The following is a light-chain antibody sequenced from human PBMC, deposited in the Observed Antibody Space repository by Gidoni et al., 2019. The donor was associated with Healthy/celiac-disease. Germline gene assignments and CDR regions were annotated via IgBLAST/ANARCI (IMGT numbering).Light chain of an antibody. V-gene: IGKV3-11*01. CDR3: QQRSNWPPT. CDR2: DAS. CDR1: QSVSSY. J-gene: IGKJ1*01. Sequence: EIVLTQSPATLSLSPGESATLSCRASQSVSSYLAWYQQKPGQAPRLLIYDASNRATGIPARFSGSGSGTDFTLTISRLEPEDFAVYDCQQRSNWPPTFGQGTKVEIK.